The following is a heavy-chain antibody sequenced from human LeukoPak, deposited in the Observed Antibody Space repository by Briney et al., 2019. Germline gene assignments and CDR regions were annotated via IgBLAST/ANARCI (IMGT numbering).Heavy chain of an antibody. CDR1: AGSISSYY. CDR3: ARVDEGGYYYYGMDV. D-gene: IGHD3-16*01. V-gene: IGHV4-59*01. CDR2: IYSSGST. Sequence: SETLSLTCTVSAGSISSYYWSWIRQPPGKGLEWIGYIYSSGSTNYNPSLKSRVTISVDTSKNQFSLKLSSVTAADTAVYYCARVDEGGYYYYGMDVWGQGTAVTVSS. J-gene: IGHJ6*02.